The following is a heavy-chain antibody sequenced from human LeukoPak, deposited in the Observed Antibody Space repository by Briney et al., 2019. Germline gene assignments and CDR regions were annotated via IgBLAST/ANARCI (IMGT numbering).Heavy chain of an antibody. CDR1: GYTFTGYY. CDR2: ISAYNGNT. Sequence: ASVKVSCKASGYTFTGYYMHWVRQAPGQGLEWMGWISAYNGNTNYAQKLQGRVTMTTDTSTSTAYMELRSLRSDDTAVYYCARNFWSGYYPSDYWGQGTLVTVSS. J-gene: IGHJ4*02. D-gene: IGHD3-3*01. CDR3: ARNFWSGYYPSDY. V-gene: IGHV1-18*04.